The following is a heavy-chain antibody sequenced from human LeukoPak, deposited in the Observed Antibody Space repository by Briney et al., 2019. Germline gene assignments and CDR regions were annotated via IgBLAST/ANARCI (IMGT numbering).Heavy chain of an antibody. CDR1: GGSISSYY. CDR2: IYYSGST. J-gene: IGHJ5*02. V-gene: IGHV4-59*01. D-gene: IGHD3-10*01. CDR3: ARDLYGSGSYYGWFDP. Sequence: PSETLSLTCTVSGGSISSYYWSWIRQPPGKGLEWIGYIYYSGSTNYNPSLKSRVTISVDTSKNQFSLKLSSVTAADTAVYYCARDLYGSGSYYGWFDPWGQGTLVTVSS.